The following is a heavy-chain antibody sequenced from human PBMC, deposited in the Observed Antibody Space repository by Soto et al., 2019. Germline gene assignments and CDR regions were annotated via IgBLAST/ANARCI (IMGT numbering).Heavy chain of an antibody. J-gene: IGHJ4*02. CDR2: IYWDDSK. V-gene: IGHV2-5*02. Sequence: QITLKESGPTLVRPTQTLTLTCAFSGFSLSTSGVGVGWIRQPPRKALECLAVIYWDDSKHYSPSLRSRLTITKDTSKNQVVLTMTNMDPMDTGTYYCAHKGPEDWPLDYWGQGTLVTVSS. CDR1: GFSLSTSGVG. D-gene: IGHD3-9*01. CDR3: AHKGPEDWPLDY.